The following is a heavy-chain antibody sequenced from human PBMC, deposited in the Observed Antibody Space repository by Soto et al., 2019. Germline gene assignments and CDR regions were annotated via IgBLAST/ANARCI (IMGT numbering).Heavy chain of an antibody. CDR1: GGSISSGDYY. CDR3: ARVGDYYDSSGPFWFDP. CDR2: IYYSGST. D-gene: IGHD3-22*01. J-gene: IGHJ5*02. Sequence: SETLSLTCTVSGGSISSGDYYWSWIRQPPGKGLEWIGYIYYSGSTYYNPSLKSRVTISVDTSKNQFSLKLSSVTAADTAVYYCARVGDYYDSSGPFWFDPWGQGTLVTVSS. V-gene: IGHV4-30-4*01.